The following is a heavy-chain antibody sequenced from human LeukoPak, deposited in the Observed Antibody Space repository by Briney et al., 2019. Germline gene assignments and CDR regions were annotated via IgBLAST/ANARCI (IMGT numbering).Heavy chain of an antibody. D-gene: IGHD3-22*01. CDR2: ISSDSTI. V-gene: IGHV3-48*03. J-gene: IGHJ4*02. CDR3: ARLNSSGYYEFDY. Sequence: PGGSLRLSCAASGFPFSTYEMNWVRQAPGKGLEWVSYISSDSTIYYADSVKGRFTISRDNAKNSLYLQMNSLRAEDTAVYYCARLNSSGYYEFDYWGQGTLATVSS. CDR1: GFPFSTYE.